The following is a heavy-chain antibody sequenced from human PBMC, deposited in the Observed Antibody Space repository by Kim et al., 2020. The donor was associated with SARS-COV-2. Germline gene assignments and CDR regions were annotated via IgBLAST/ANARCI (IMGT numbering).Heavy chain of an antibody. J-gene: IGHJ4*02. CDR3: ARDYDCSGGSCYFDY. Sequence: SLKGRVTISVDTSKNQFSLKLSSVTAADTAVYSCARDYDCSGGSCYFDYWGQGTLVTVSS. D-gene: IGHD2-15*01. V-gene: IGHV4-59*01.